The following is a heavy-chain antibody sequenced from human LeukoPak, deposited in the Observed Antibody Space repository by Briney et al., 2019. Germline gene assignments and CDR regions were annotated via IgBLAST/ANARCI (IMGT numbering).Heavy chain of an antibody. CDR2: IYHSGST. CDR1: GYSISSGYY. CDR3: ARDPGYYDSSGYSASHYYYYYMDV. D-gene: IGHD3-22*01. Sequence: SETLSLTCTVSGYSISSGYYWGWIRQPPGKGLEWIGSIYHSGSTYYNPSLKSRVTISVDTSKNQFSLKLSSVTAADTAVYYCARDPGYYDSSGYSASHYYYYYMDVWGKGTTVTISS. J-gene: IGHJ6*03. V-gene: IGHV4-38-2*02.